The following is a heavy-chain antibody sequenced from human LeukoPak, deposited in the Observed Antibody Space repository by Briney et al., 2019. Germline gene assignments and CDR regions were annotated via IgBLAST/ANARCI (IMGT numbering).Heavy chain of an antibody. J-gene: IGHJ4*02. Sequence: ASLKVSFKASGYTFTNYHINWVRQAPGQGLEWMGWINPNTGDRGYAQKFQGRVSITSDTSISTAYMELGSPRSEDTAVYFCARTTSLTASGYDYWGQGTLVTVSS. CDR3: ARTTSLTASGYDY. V-gene: IGHV1-8*03. CDR1: GYTFTNYH. D-gene: IGHD4-17*01. CDR2: INPNTGDR.